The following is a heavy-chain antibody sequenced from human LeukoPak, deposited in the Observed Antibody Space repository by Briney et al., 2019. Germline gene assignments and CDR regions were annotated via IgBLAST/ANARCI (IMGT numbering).Heavy chain of an antibody. Sequence: GASVKVSCKASASTFRSYDINWLRQATGQGLEWMGWMNPKSGDTGYTQRFQGRVTMTRDTSINTAYMELSSLSSEDTAVYYCARGPYGTGSHFDFWGQGTLVTVSS. J-gene: IGHJ4*02. D-gene: IGHD3-10*01. V-gene: IGHV1-8*02. CDR3: ARGPYGTGSHFDF. CDR1: ASTFRSYD. CDR2: MNPKSGDT.